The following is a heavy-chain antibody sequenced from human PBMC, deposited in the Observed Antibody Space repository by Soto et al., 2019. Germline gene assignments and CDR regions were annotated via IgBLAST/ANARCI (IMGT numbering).Heavy chain of an antibody. V-gene: IGHV3-23*01. J-gene: IGHJ1*01. CDR2: ISGSGDIT. CDR1: AFTFSSYA. CDR3: VKDWRTTVAFPEYFQH. Sequence: EVQLLESGGHLVQPGGSLRLSCAGSAFTFSSYAMSWVRQAPGKGLEWVSAISGSGDITYYADSVKGRFTISRDNSKDTLYLQMDSLRAEDTAIYYCVKDWRTTVAFPEYFQHWGQGTLVTVSS. D-gene: IGHD4-17*01.